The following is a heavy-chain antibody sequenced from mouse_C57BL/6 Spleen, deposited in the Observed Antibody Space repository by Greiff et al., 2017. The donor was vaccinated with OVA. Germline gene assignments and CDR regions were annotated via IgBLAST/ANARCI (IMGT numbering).Heavy chain of an antibody. CDR1: GYTFTDYY. Sequence: EVQVVESGPVLVKPGASVKMSCKASGYTFTDYYMNWVKQSHGKSLEWIGVINPYNGGTSYNQKFKGKATLTVDKSSSTAYMELNSLTSEDSAVYYGARGEDGYYFDYWGQGTTLTVSS. V-gene: IGHV1-19*01. D-gene: IGHD2-3*01. J-gene: IGHJ2*01. CDR2: INPYNGGT. CDR3: ARGEDGYYFDY.